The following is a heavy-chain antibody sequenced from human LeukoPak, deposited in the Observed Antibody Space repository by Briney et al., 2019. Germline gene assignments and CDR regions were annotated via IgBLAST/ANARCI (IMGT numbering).Heavy chain of an antibody. V-gene: IGHV4-31*03. J-gene: IGHJ4*02. D-gene: IGHD5-18*01. CDR2: IYYSGST. CDR1: GGSISSGGYY. Sequence: SQTLSLTCTVSGGSISSGGYYWSWIRQHPGKGLEWIGYIYYSGSTYYNPSLKSRVTISVDTSKNPFSLKLSSVTAADTAVYYCARVYSYGSSVVDYWGQGTLVTVSS. CDR3: ARVYSYGSSVVDY.